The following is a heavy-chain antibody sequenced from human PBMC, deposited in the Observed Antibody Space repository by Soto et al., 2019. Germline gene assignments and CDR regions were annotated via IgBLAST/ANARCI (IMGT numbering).Heavy chain of an antibody. Sequence: SETLSLTCTVSGDSFSDYYCNWVRKSAGKGLEWIGRIYPTGSTTYNPSLKSRLTMSVDTSKNQFSLRLTSMTAADTAVYYCATGRSEVVPGAMDTWGQGTLVTVSS. V-gene: IGHV4-4*07. CDR1: GDSFSDYY. D-gene: IGHD2-2*01. J-gene: IGHJ5*02. CDR2: IYPTGST. CDR3: ATGRSEVVPGAMDT.